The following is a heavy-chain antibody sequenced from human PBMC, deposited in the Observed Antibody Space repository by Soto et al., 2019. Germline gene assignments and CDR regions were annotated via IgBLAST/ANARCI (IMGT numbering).Heavy chain of an antibody. CDR2: ISYDGSNE. D-gene: IGHD1-20*01. CDR1: GFTFSAYA. Sequence: TGGSLRLSCAGSGFTFSAYAMHWVRRTPGKGLEWVAVISYDGSNENYADSVKGRFTISRDNSKNTLFLQMNSLRAEDTSVYHCVRDLSPNFAISGILQFWGQGTLVTVSS. J-gene: IGHJ4*02. V-gene: IGHV3-30-3*01. CDR3: VRDLSPNFAISGILQF.